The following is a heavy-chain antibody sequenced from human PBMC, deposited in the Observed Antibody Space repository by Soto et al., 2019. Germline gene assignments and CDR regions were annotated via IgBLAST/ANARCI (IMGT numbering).Heavy chain of an antibody. CDR1: GGTFSIYA. CDR3: ARGAGMNYYGSGFYFYSFDV. V-gene: IGHV1-69*01. Sequence: ASGGTFSIYAISWVQQAPGQGREWMGGIIPIFGTANYAQKFQGRVTITADESTSTAYMELSSLRSEDTAVYYCARGAGMNYYGSGFYFYSFDVWGHVNTVT. J-gene: IGHJ6*01. D-gene: IGHD3-10*01. CDR2: IIPIFGTA.